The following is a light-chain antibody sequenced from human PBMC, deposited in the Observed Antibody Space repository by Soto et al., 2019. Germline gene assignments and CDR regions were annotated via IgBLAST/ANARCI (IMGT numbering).Light chain of an antibody. J-gene: IGKJ2*01. V-gene: IGKV3-15*01. CDR1: QSVNNN. CDR3: HQYNTWPPYT. Sequence: EIVMTQSPGTLSVSPGERATLSCRASQSVNNNLAWYQLKFGQAPRLLIYGASTRATGIPARFSGSGSGTEFTLTISSLQSKDFAVYYCHQYNTWPPYTFGQGTKLEIK. CDR2: GAS.